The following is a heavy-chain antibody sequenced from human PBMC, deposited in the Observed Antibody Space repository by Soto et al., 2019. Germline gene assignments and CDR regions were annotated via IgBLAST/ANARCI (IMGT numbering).Heavy chain of an antibody. CDR2: ISGSGDYT. Sequence: EVQLLESGGGLVQPGGSLRLSCAASGFTFDSYAMNWVRQAPGKGLEWVSTISGSGDYTYYTDSVKGRFTISRDNSKNMMYLQMNSLRAEDTAVYYCAIPARKHIVVVTAIGTYYYGMDVWGQGTTVTVSS. D-gene: IGHD2-21*02. V-gene: IGHV3-23*01. J-gene: IGHJ6*02. CDR3: AIPARKHIVVVTAIGTYYYGMDV. CDR1: GFTFDSYA.